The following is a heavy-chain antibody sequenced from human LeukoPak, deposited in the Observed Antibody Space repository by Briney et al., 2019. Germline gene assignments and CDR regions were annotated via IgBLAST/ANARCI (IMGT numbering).Heavy chain of an antibody. CDR2: IRYDGSNK. V-gene: IGHV3-30*02. CDR3: ARGSGYSYGSYDY. CDR1: GFTFSSYG. J-gene: IGHJ4*02. D-gene: IGHD5-18*01. Sequence: GGSLRLSCAASGFTFSSYGMHWVRQAPGKGLEWVAFIRYDGSNKYYADSVKGRFTISRDNAKNSLYLQMNSLRAEDTAVYYCARGSGYSYGSYDYWGQGTLVTVSS.